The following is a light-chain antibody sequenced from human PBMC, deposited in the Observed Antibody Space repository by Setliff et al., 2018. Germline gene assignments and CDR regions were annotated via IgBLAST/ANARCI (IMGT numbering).Light chain of an antibody. V-gene: IGLV2-14*01. J-gene: IGLJ2*01. CDR2: DVS. Sequence: QSVLTQPASVSGSPGQSITISCTGTSSDVGGYNYVSWYQQHPGKAPKLMIYDVSKRPSGVSNRFSGSKSGNTASLTISGLQAEDEADYYCISYTNSSTYVVFGGGTQLTVL. CDR1: SSDVGGYNY. CDR3: ISYTNSSTYVV.